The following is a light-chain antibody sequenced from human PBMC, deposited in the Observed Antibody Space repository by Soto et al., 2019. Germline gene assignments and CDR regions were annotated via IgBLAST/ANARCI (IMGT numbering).Light chain of an antibody. Sequence: EIVLTQSPGTLSLSPGERATLSCRASQSVSSSYLAWYQQNRGQAPRLLIYGASSRAPGIPDRFGGSGSGTDFPLTISRLETEDFAVYYCQPYGSSRWTFGQGTKVDIK. V-gene: IGKV3-20*01. CDR1: QSVSSSY. CDR2: GAS. CDR3: QPYGSSRWT. J-gene: IGKJ1*01.